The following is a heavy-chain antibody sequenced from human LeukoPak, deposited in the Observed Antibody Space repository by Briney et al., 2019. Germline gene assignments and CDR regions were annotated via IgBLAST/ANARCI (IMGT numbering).Heavy chain of an antibody. D-gene: IGHD3-3*01. J-gene: IGHJ4*02. CDR3: AKERLRFLEWSPFDY. CDR2: ISGSGGST. V-gene: IGHV3-23*01. Sequence: GGSLRLSCAASGFTFSSYAMTWVRQAPGKGLEWVSVISGSGGSTYYADSVKGRFTISRDNSKNTLYLQMNSLRAEDTAVYYCAKERLRFLEWSPFDYWGQGTLVTVSS. CDR1: GFTFSSYA.